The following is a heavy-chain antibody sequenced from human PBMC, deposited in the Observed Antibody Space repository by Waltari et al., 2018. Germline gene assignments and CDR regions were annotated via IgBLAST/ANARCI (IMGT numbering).Heavy chain of an antibody. CDR2: IGPNSGVT. CDR3: AKDVQGAIDS. CDR1: GYTFPAYS. D-gene: IGHD1-1*01. Sequence: QVQLVQSGAEVKEPGASVMVSCKASGYTFPAYSIHWLRLAPGQGVEWMGRIGPNSGVTTDAQKFKGRVTMTRDTSISTAYMELSRLRSDDTAFYYWAKDVQGAIDSWGQGTLRAVSS. V-gene: IGHV1-2*02. J-gene: IGHJ4*02.